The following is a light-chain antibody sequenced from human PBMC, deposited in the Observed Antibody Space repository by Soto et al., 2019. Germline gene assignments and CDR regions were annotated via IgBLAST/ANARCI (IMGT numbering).Light chain of an antibody. CDR2: DAS. Sequence: DIQMTQSPSTLPASVGDRVTITCRASQSIGGWLAWFQQKPGKAPKYLILDASILQSGVPSRFSGSGSGTEFTLTINSLQPDDFATYFCLQDNTYSKTFGLGTKVDIK. V-gene: IGKV1-5*01. CDR1: QSIGGW. J-gene: IGKJ1*01. CDR3: LQDNTYSKT.